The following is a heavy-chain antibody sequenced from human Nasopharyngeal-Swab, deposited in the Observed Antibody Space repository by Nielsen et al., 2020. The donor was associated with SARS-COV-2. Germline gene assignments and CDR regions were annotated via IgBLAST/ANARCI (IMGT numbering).Heavy chain of an antibody. J-gene: IGHJ6*02. V-gene: IGHV4-28*01. Sequence: IRQPPGKGLESIGHMYSSGRTNYNPSLKSRGTMSLDTSRNQFSLRLNSVTAADTAVYFCARSRGNFYDYGMDVWGQGTTVTVSS. CDR2: MYSSGRT. D-gene: IGHD3-10*01. CDR3: ARSRGNFYDYGMDV.